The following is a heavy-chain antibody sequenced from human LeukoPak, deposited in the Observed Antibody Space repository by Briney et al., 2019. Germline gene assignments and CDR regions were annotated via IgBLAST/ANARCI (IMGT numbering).Heavy chain of an antibody. Sequence: GASVKVSCKASGYTFNIYGIIWVRQAPGQGLEWVGWISTYNGNTNYAPNIQDRVTMTTDTSTSTAYMELRSLRSDDTAVYYCARDGHRRYHYDSSGREDAFDIWGQGTMVTVSS. V-gene: IGHV1-18*01. J-gene: IGHJ3*02. CDR2: ISTYNGNT. D-gene: IGHD3-22*01. CDR1: GYTFNIYG. CDR3: ARDGHRRYHYDSSGREDAFDI.